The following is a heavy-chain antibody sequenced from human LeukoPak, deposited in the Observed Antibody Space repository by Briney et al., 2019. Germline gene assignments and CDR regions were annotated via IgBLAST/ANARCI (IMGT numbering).Heavy chain of an antibody. V-gene: IGHV4-59*01. CDR1: GGSISTYY. Sequence: SETLSLTCTVSGGSISTYYWSWIRQPPGKGLEWIGHIYNSGSTNYSPSLKSRVTISVDTSKNQFSLKLSSVTAADTAVYYCARFKRAGGWSYFDYWGQGTLVTVSS. CDR3: ARFKRAGGWSYFDY. D-gene: IGHD6-19*01. CDR2: IYNSGST. J-gene: IGHJ4*02.